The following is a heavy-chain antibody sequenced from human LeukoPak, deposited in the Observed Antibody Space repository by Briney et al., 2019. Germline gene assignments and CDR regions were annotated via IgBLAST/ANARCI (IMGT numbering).Heavy chain of an antibody. V-gene: IGHV4-4*07. J-gene: IGHJ5*02. CDR3: ARHWSHSVAQFGRSYWFDP. CDR1: GGSISGYY. CDR2: MDTSGHT. D-gene: IGHD2-15*01. Sequence: SETLSLTCIVSGGSISGYYWSWIRQPAGKGLEWIGHMDTSGHTNYNSSLMSRVTMSVDTSKNQFSLRLTSVTAADTAVYYCARHWSHSVAQFGRSYWFDPWGQGPRSPSPQ.